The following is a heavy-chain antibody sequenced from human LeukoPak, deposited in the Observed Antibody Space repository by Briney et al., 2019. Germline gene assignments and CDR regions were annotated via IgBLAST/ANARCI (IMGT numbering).Heavy chain of an antibody. CDR1: GTSITRTY. V-gene: IGHV4-59*12. Sequence: SETLSLTCTVSGTSITRTYWSWIRQSPGRGLESVGYVYDTGDTNYNPSLKSRVTMSVDTSKNQFSLKLSSVTAADTAVYYCARGGRYSYGSSFDYWGQGTLVTVSS. CDR2: VYDTGDT. D-gene: IGHD5-18*01. J-gene: IGHJ4*02. CDR3: ARGGRYSYGSSFDY.